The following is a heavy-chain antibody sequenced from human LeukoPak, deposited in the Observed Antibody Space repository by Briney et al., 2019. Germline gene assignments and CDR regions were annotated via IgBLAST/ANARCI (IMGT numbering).Heavy chain of an antibody. V-gene: IGHV1-8*01. J-gene: IGHJ6*01. CDR3: ASTKEKQHSEWILDSYYYAIDR. CDR2: MNPNSGTT. Sequence: ASVKVSCKGSGYTFTSYDINWVRQAAGQGLEWMGWMNPNSGTTGYAPKFQGRVTMTRDTSISTAYMELNSLRSEDTAVYFCASTKEKQHSEWILDSYYYAIDRWGQGTTVTVSS. D-gene: IGHD3-3*01. CDR1: GYTFTSYD.